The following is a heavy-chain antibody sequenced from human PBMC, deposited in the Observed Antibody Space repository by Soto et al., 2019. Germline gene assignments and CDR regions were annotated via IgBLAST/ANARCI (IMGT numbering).Heavy chain of an antibody. J-gene: IGHJ4*02. Sequence: TGGSLRLSCAASGFTVSSNYMSWVRQAPGKGLEWVSVIYSGGSTYYADSVKGRFTISRDNSKNTLYLQMNSLRAEDTAVHYCARALSSGWYGYYFDYWGQGTLVTVSS. CDR2: IYSGGST. V-gene: IGHV3-53*01. CDR1: GFTVSSNY. D-gene: IGHD6-19*01. CDR3: ARALSSGWYGYYFDY.